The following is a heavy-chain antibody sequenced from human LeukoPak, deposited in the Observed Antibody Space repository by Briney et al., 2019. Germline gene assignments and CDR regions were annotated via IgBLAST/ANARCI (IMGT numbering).Heavy chain of an antibody. Sequence: GKSPRLSCAASGFAFSSYGMHWVRQAPGKGLEWVALIWYDGSNKYYADSVKGRFTISRDSSKNTLYLEMSSLRAEDTAVYFCARERTLYVSGSGYGMDVWGQGTTVTVSS. D-gene: IGHD3-10*01. CDR3: ARERTLYVSGSGYGMDV. CDR1: GFAFSSYG. J-gene: IGHJ6*02. V-gene: IGHV3-33*01. CDR2: IWYDGSNK.